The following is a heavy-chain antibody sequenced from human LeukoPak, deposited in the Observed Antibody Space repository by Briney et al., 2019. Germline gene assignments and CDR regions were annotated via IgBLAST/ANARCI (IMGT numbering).Heavy chain of an antibody. D-gene: IGHD7-27*01. Sequence: KPSETLSLTCTVSGGSINGYYWSWIRQPPGKGLEWIGYISYSGSTNYNPPLKSRVTISVDTKQFSLKLSSVTAADTAVYYCAREHPGAFDIWGQGTMVTVSS. V-gene: IGHV4-59*01. CDR2: ISYSGST. J-gene: IGHJ3*02. CDR1: GGSINGYY. CDR3: AREHPGAFDI.